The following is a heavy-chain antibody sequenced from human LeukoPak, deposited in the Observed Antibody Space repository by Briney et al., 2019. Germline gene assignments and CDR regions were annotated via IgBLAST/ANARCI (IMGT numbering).Heavy chain of an antibody. CDR3: ARGRKDYGDYDV. J-gene: IGHJ6*02. V-gene: IGHV4-59*01. Sequence: SETLSLTCTVSGGSINNYYWSWIRQPPGKGLEWIGYIYYSGSTNYNPSLKSQVTISVDTSKNQFSLKLSSVTAADTAVYYCARGRKDYGDYDVWGQGTTVTVSS. CDR1: GGSINNYY. D-gene: IGHD4-17*01. CDR2: IYYSGST.